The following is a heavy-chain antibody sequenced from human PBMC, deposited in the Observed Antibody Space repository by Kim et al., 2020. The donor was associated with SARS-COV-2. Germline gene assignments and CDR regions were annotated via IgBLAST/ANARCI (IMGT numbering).Heavy chain of an antibody. CDR1: GGSIGTYY. V-gene: IGHV4-59*01. CDR2: MYYSGST. D-gene: IGHD2-15*01. CDR3: ARGSTNYYFAMDV. J-gene: IGHJ6*02. Sequence: SETLSLTCALSGGSIGTYYWNWIRQPPGKGLEWIGYMYYSGSTNYIPSLKSRVTISIDTSKNHFSLKMNSVTAADTAVYYCARGSTNYYFAMDVWGQGTTVTVSS.